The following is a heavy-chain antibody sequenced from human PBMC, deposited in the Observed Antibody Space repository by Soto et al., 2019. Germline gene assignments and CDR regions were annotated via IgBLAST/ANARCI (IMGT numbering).Heavy chain of an antibody. CDR3: ARDSYSYGPFDY. CDR1: GGTFSSYA. V-gene: IGHV1-69*13. J-gene: IGHJ4*02. D-gene: IGHD5-18*01. CDR2: IIPIFGTA. Sequence: VKVSCKASGGTFSSYAISWVRQAPGQGLEWMGGIIPIFGTANYAQKFQGRVTITADKSTSTAYMELSSLRSEDTAVYYCARDSYSYGPFDYWGQGTLVTVSS.